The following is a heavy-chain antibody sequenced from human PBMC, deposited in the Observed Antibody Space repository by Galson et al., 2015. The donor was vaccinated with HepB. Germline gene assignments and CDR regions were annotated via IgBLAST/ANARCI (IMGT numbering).Heavy chain of an antibody. CDR1: GGSISSSSYY. J-gene: IGHJ4*02. V-gene: IGHV4-39*01. CDR2: IYYSGST. Sequence: ETLSLTCTVSGGSISSSSYYWGWIRQPPGKGLEWIGSIYYSGSTYYNPSLKSRVTISVDTSKNQFSLKLSSVTAADTAVYYCARPRRGIAEFDYWGQGTLVPVSS. CDR3: ARPRRGIAEFDY. D-gene: IGHD6-13*01.